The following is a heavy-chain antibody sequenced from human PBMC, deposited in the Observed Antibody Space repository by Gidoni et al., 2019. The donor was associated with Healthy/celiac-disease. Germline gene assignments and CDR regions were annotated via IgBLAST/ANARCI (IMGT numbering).Heavy chain of an antibody. Sequence: QVQLVESGGGVVQPGRSLRLSCAASGFTFSSYGMHWVRQAPGKGLEWVAVISYDGSNKYYADSVKGRFTISRDNSKNTLYLQMNSLRAEDTAVYYCAKDPPDSSGYFSHYFDYWGQGTLVTVSS. J-gene: IGHJ4*02. CDR3: AKDPPDSSGYFSHYFDY. D-gene: IGHD3-22*01. V-gene: IGHV3-30*18. CDR2: ISYDGSNK. CDR1: GFTFSSYG.